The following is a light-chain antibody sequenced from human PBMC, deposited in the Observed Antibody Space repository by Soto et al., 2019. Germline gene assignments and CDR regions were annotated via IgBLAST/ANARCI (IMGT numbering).Light chain of an antibody. CDR2: DNS. V-gene: IGLV1-51*01. Sequence: QSVLTQPPSVSAAPGQKVTISCSGSSSNIGNNYVSWYQQLPGTAPKLLIYDNSKRPSGIPDRFSGSKSGTSATLGITGLQTGDEADYYCGTWDSSLGVRVVFGGGTKLPVL. CDR3: GTWDSSLGVRVV. CDR1: SSNIGNNY. J-gene: IGLJ2*01.